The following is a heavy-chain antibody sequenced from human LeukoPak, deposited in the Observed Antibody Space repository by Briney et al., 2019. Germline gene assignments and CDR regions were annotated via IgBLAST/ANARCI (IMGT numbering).Heavy chain of an antibody. CDR2: IIPILGIA. Sequence: GASVKVSCKASGGTFSSYAISWVRQAPGQGLEWMGRIIPILGIANYAQKFQGRVTITADKSTSTAYMELSSLRSEDTAVYYCAREIHGGNSVARYYGMDVWGQGTTVTVSS. J-gene: IGHJ6*02. CDR1: GGTFSSYA. D-gene: IGHD4-23*01. V-gene: IGHV1-69*04. CDR3: AREIHGGNSVARYYGMDV.